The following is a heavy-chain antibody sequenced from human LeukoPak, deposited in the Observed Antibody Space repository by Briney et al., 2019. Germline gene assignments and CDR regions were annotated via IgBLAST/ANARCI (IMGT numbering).Heavy chain of an antibody. D-gene: IGHD6-13*01. CDR3: ARGGRKQLVRGYYYGMDV. J-gene: IGHJ6*02. V-gene: IGHV1-2*02. CDR1: GYTFTGYY. CDR2: INPNSGGT. Sequence: ASVKVSCKASGYTFTGYYMHWVRQAPGQGLEWMGWINPNSGGTNYAQKFQGRVTMTRNTSISTAYMELSSLRSEDTAVYYCARGGRKQLVRGYYYGMDVWGQGTTVTVSS.